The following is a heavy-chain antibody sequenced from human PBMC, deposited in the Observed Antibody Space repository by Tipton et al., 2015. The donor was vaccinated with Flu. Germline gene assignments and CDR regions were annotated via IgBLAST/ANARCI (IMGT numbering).Heavy chain of an antibody. D-gene: IGHD3-10*01. J-gene: IGHJ6*02. CDR1: GGSISSGGAY. CDR2: IYYSGST. Sequence: TLSLTCTVSGGSISSGGAYWTWIRQHPGKGLEWIGGIYYSGSTYYSPSLKRRLTISVDTSKNQFSLKVNSVTAADTAVYYCARDQGFGGGLTYAYYAMDVWGQGTTVTVPS. CDR3: ARDQGFGGGLTYAYYAMDV. V-gene: IGHV4-31*03.